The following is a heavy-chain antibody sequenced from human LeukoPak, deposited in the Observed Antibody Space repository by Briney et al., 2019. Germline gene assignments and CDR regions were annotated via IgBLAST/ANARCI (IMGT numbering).Heavy chain of an antibody. D-gene: IGHD2-15*01. CDR2: INHSGST. J-gene: IGHJ4*02. V-gene: IGHV4-34*01. Sequence: PSETLSPTCAVYGGSFSGYYWSWIRQPPGKGLEWIGEINHSGSTNYNPSLKSRVTISVDTSKNQFSLKLSSVTAADTAVYYCARLLAGEGGYVDYWGQGTLVTVSS. CDR1: GGSFSGYY. CDR3: ARLLAGEGGYVDY.